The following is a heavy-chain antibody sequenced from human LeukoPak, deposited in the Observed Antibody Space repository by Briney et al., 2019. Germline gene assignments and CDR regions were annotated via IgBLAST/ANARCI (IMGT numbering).Heavy chain of an antibody. CDR3: ARSTYYYDSRAFDI. Sequence: ASVKASCKASGYTFTSYAMNWVRQAPGQGLEWMGWINTNTGNPTYAQGFTGRFVFSLDTSVSTAYLQISSLKAEDTAVYYCARSTYYYDSRAFDIWGQGTMVTVSS. CDR1: GYTFTSYA. D-gene: IGHD3-22*01. J-gene: IGHJ3*02. V-gene: IGHV7-4-1*02. CDR2: INTNTGNP.